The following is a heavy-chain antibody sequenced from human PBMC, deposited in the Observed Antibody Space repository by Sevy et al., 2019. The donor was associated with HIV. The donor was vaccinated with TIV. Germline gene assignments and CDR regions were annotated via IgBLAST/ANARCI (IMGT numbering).Heavy chain of an antibody. D-gene: IGHD3-10*01. CDR3: ARVGNSRITMVRGATPYYFDY. V-gene: IGHV3-7*01. J-gene: IGHJ4*02. Sequence: GGSLRLSCAASGFTFSSYWMSWVRQAPGKGLEWVANIKQDGSEKYYVDSVKGRFTISRDNAKNSLYLQMNSLRAEDTAVYYCARVGNSRITMVRGATPYYFDYWGQGTLVTVSS. CDR2: IKQDGSEK. CDR1: GFTFSSYW.